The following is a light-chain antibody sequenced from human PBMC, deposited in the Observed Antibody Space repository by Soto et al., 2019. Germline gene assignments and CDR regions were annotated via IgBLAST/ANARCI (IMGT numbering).Light chain of an antibody. CDR1: QSISSW. Sequence: IRMTQSPSSFSASTGDRVTITCRASQSISSWLAWYQRKPGKAPKLLIYDASSLESGVPSRFSGSGSGTEFTLTISSLQPDDFATYYCQQYNSYSTFGQGTKVE. V-gene: IGKV1-5*01. CDR2: DAS. J-gene: IGKJ1*01. CDR3: QQYNSYST.